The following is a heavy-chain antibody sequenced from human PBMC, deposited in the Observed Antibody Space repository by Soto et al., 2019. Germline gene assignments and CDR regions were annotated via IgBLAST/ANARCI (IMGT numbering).Heavy chain of an antibody. J-gene: IGHJ4*02. Sequence: GGSLRLSRAASGFTVSSNYMSWVRQAPGKGLEWVSVIYSGRSTYYADSVKGLFTISRDNTKNTLYLQMNSLRAEDTAVYYCASSIAARPDNIEYGYGGQGTLVTVSS. CDR1: GFTVSSNY. D-gene: IGHD6-6*01. CDR2: IYSGRST. V-gene: IGHV3-53*01. CDR3: ASSIAARPDNIEYGY.